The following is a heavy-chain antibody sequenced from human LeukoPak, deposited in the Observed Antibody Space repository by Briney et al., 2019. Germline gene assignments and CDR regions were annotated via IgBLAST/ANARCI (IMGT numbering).Heavy chain of an antibody. CDR2: INPNSGGT. D-gene: IGHD3-16*02. Sequence: ASVKVSCKASGYTFTGYYMHWVRQAPGQGLEWMGWINPNSGGTNYAQKFQGRVTMTRDTSISTAYMELSRLRSDDTAVYYCARDLNVWVSYRLFGYWGQGTLVTVSS. CDR1: GYTFTGYY. J-gene: IGHJ4*02. CDR3: ARDLNVWVSYRLFGY. V-gene: IGHV1-2*02.